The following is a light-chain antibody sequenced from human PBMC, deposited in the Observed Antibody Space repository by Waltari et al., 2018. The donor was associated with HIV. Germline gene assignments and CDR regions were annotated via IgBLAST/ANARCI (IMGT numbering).Light chain of an antibody. CDR1: SSNIGAGFD. CDR3: QSFDSSLSGYV. J-gene: IGLJ1*01. V-gene: IGLV1-40*01. Sequence: QSVLPQPPSVSGAPGPRVTISCTGSSSNIGAGFDVHWYQQLPVTAPKLLIYGSGNRPSGVPDRFSGSRSGSSASLAITGLQADDEADYYCQSFDSSLSGYVFGIGTKVTVL. CDR2: GSG.